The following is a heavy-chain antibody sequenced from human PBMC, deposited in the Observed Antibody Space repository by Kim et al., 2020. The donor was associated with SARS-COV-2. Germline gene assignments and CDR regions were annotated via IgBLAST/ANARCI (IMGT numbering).Heavy chain of an antibody. CDR1: GFTFSSYA. CDR2: ISGSGGST. V-gene: IGHV3-23*01. Sequence: GGSLRLSCAASGFTFSSYAMSWVRQAPGKGLEWVSAISGSGGSTYYADSVKGRFTISRDNSKNTLYLQMNSLRAEDTAVYYCAKDHRLAIRSGAFDYWGQGTLVTVSS. CDR3: AKDHRLAIRSGAFDY. J-gene: IGHJ4*02. D-gene: IGHD3-3*01.